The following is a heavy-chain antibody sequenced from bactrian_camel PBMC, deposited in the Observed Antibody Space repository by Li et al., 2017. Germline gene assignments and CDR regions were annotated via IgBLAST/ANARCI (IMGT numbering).Heavy chain of an antibody. CDR2: INNEGDGI. D-gene: IGHD3*01. CDR1: GFSFSATF. V-gene: IGHV3S35*01. Sequence: VQLVESGGGLVQPGGSLRLSCAASGFSFSATFMSWIRQAPGKGLEWVSHINNEGDGIHIEDPGKGRFTISRDNAKNMVYLQMTSLNRDDTAVYYCATGSGPRHGVRGGYWGQGTQVTVS. CDR3: ATGSGPRHGVRGGY. J-gene: IGHJ4*01.